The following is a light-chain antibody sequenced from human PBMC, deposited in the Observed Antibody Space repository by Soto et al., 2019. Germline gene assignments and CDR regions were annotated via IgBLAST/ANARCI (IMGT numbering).Light chain of an antibody. CDR2: DVS. CDR1: SSDVGGYNY. CDR3: CSYAGSYTLVV. J-gene: IGLJ2*01. Sequence: QSALTQPHSVSGSPGQSVTISCTGTSSDVGGYNYVSWYQQHPGKAPKLMIYDVSKRPSGVPDRFSGSKSGNTASLTISGLQAEDEADYYCCSYAGSYTLVVFGGGTKVTVL. V-gene: IGLV2-11*01.